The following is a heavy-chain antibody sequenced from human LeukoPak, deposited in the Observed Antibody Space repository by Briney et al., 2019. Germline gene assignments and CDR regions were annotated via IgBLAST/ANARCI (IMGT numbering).Heavy chain of an antibody. CDR3: GLHYYDSSGYYSDAFDI. CDR1: GGTFSSYA. J-gene: IGHJ3*02. CDR2: IIPILGIA. V-gene: IGHV1-69*04. Sequence: GASVKVSCKASGGTFSSYAISWVRQAPGQGLEWMGRIIPILGIANYAQKFQGRVTITADKSTSTAYMELSSLRSEDTAVYYCGLHYYDSSGYYSDAFDIWGQGTMVAVSS. D-gene: IGHD3-22*01.